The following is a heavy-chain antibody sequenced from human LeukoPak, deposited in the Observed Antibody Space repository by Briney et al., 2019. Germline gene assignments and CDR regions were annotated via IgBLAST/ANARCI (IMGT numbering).Heavy chain of an antibody. J-gene: IGHJ4*02. V-gene: IGHV2-70*04. CDR3: ARIYSSGWYDY. Sequence: SGPALVKPTQTLTLTCTFSGFSLSTSGMRVSWIRQPPGKALEWLARIDWDDDKFCSTSLKTRLTISKDTSKNQVVLTMTNMDPVDTATYYCARIYSSGWYDYWGQGTLVTVSS. CDR2: IDWDDDK. CDR1: GFSLSTSGMR. D-gene: IGHD6-19*01.